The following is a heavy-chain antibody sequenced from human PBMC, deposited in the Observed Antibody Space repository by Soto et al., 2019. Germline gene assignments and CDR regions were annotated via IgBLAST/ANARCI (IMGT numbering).Heavy chain of an antibody. D-gene: IGHD3-10*01. V-gene: IGHV3-30-3*01. CDR2: ISYDGSNK. J-gene: IGHJ4*02. CDR1: GFTFRSYA. CDR3: ARAYYGPFAY. Sequence: LRLSCAASGFTFRSYAMHWVRQAPGKGLEWVAVISYDGSNKYYADSVKGRFTISRDNSKNTLYLQMYSLRAEHTAVYYCARAYYGPFAYWGQGPLVTVSS.